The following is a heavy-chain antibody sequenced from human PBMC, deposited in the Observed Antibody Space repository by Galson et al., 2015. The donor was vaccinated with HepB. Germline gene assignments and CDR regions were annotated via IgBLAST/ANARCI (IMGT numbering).Heavy chain of an antibody. CDR3: AAPDTAMVAYYYYGMDV. Sequence: SLRHSCAASGFTFNSYAMSWVRQAPGKGLEWVSAISGSGGSTYYADSVKGRFTISRDNSKNTLYLQMNSLRAEDTAVYYCAAPDTAMVAYYYYGMDVWGQGTTVTVSS. CDR1: GFTFNSYA. V-gene: IGHV3-23*01. J-gene: IGHJ6*02. CDR2: ISGSGGST. D-gene: IGHD5-18*01.